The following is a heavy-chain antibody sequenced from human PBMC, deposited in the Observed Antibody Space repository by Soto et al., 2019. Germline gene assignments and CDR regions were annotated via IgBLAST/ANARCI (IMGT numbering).Heavy chain of an antibody. J-gene: IGHJ6*02. D-gene: IGHD2-8*01. CDR3: AQNGQPPYYYYGLDV. CDR2: ISGYNGDT. Sequence: QGQLVQSGAEVKKPGASVKVSCKASGYTFTRYGISWVRQAPGQGLEWMGWISGYNGDTKYAQKFQGRVTMTIDTSTTTAGRELRSLTSVVTAVYYWAQNGQPPYYYYGLDVWGQGTTVTVSS. CDR1: GYTFTRYG. V-gene: IGHV1-18*01.